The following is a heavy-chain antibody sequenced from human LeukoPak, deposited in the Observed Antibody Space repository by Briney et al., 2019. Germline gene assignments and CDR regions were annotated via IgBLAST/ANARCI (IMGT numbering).Heavy chain of an antibody. Sequence: GGPLRLSCAASGFTFSGSPILWVRQASGKGLEWVGRIRSKADNYATAYAASVQGRCTISRDDSKSTAYLQLNSLKTEDTAVYYCTQSNYWGQGALVTVSS. V-gene: IGHV3-73*01. CDR3: TQSNY. CDR2: IRSKADNYAT. CDR1: GFTFSGSP. J-gene: IGHJ4*02.